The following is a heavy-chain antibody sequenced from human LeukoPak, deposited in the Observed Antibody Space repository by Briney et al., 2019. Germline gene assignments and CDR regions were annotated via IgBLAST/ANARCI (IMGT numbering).Heavy chain of an antibody. CDR1: GYTLTSYG. CDR2: ISAYNGNT. CDR3: AREGYDVAEYYFDY. Sequence: ASVKLSCKASGYTLTSYGISWVRQAPGQGLEWMGWISAYNGNTNYAQKLQGRVTMTTDTSTSTAYMELRSLRSDDTAVYYCAREGYDVAEYYFDYWGQGTLVTVSS. V-gene: IGHV1-18*01. D-gene: IGHD3-3*01. J-gene: IGHJ4*02.